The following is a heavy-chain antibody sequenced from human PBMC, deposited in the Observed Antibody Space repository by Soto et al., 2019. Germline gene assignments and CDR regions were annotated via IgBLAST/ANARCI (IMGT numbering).Heavy chain of an antibody. CDR1: GFTFSSYA. J-gene: IGHJ4*02. D-gene: IGHD1-26*01. V-gene: IGHV3-23*01. CDR2: ITGSSAST. CDR3: AYRTGLDY. Sequence: EVQLLESGGGLVQPGGSLRLSCAASGFTFSSYAMTWVRQAPGQGLEWVSTITGSSASTYYADSVKGRFTISRDNSKNTLYLQMNSLRAEDTAVYYCAYRTGLDYWGQGTLVTVSS.